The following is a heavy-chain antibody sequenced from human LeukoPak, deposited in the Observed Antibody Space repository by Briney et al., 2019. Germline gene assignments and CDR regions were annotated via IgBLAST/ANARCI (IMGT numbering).Heavy chain of an antibody. Sequence: PGGSLRLSCAASGFTFDDYAMHWVRQAPEKGLEWVSLISWDGAHTYYADSVKGRFTISRDNSENSVFLQMNRLTTEDTGIYYCVKGYNNLQMSITEYYFHFWGQGTLVTVSS. V-gene: IGHV3-43D*03. D-gene: IGHD6-6*01. CDR2: ISWDGAHT. J-gene: IGHJ4*02. CDR3: VKGYNNLQMSITEYYFHF. CDR1: GFTFDDYA.